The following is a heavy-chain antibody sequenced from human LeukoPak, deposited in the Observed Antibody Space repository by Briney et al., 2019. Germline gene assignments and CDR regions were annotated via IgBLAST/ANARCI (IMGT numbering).Heavy chain of an antibody. D-gene: IGHD3-22*01. Sequence: PSETLSLTCTVAGGSISIGDYYWSWIRQPPGKGLEWIGYTYYSGSTYYNPSLKSRATISVDTSKNQFSLKLTSVTAADTAVYYCARPYYYDSRIDPWGQGTLVTVSS. V-gene: IGHV4-30-4*01. J-gene: IGHJ5*02. CDR2: TYYSGST. CDR3: ARPYYYDSRIDP. CDR1: GGSISIGDYY.